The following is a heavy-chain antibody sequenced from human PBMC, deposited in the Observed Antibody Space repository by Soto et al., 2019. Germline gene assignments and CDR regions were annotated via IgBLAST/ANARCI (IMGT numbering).Heavy chain of an antibody. V-gene: IGHV3-23*01. CDR1: GFTFSSYA. CDR3: ANGGTNGICYSDY. CDR2: ISGSGGTT. J-gene: IGHJ4*02. D-gene: IGHD2-8*01. Sequence: GGSLRLSCAASGFTFSSYAMSWVRQAPGKGLEWVSAISGSGGTTYYADSVKGRFTISRDNSKNTLYLQMSSLRAEDTAVYYCANGGTNGICYSDYWGQGTLVTVSS.